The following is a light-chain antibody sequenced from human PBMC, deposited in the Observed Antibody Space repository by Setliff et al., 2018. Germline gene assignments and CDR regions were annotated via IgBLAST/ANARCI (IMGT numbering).Light chain of an antibody. CDR3: AAWDDSLRWYV. J-gene: IGLJ1*01. V-gene: IGLV1-47*01. CDR1: SSNIRNNY. CDR2: NND. Sequence: QSVLTQPPSTSGPPGQRVTMSCSGSSSNIRNNYVYWYQQVPGTAPQLLIYNNDKRPSGVPDRFSGSKSGTSASLAISGLRSEDEADYYCAAWDDSLRWYVFGTGTKVTVL.